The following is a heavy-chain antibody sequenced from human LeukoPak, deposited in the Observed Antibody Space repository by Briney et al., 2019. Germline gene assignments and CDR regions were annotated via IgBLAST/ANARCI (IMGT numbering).Heavy chain of an antibody. V-gene: IGHV1-2*06. CDR3: ASQGWGSGSYRIDY. CDR2: INPNSGGT. D-gene: IGHD1-26*01. CDR1: GYTFTGYY. Sequence: ASVKVSCKASGYTFTGYYMHWVRQAPGQGLEWMGRINPNSGGTNYAQKFQGRVTITRDTSISTAYMELSRLRSDDTAVYYCASQGWGSGSYRIDYWGQGTLVTVSS. J-gene: IGHJ4*02.